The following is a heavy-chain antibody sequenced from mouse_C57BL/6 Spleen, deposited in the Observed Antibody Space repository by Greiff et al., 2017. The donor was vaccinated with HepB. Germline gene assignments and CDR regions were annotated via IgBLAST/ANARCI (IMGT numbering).Heavy chain of an antibody. Sequence: EVKVVESGEGLVKPGGSLKLSCAASGFTFSSYAMSWVRQTPEKRLEWVAYISSGGDYIYYADTVKGRFTISRDNARNTLYLQMSSLKSEDTAMYYCTSASGNWYFDVWGTGTTVTVSS. CDR3: TSASGNWYFDV. V-gene: IGHV5-9-1*02. D-gene: IGHD6-1*01. CDR1: GFTFSSYA. CDR2: ISSGGDYI. J-gene: IGHJ1*03.